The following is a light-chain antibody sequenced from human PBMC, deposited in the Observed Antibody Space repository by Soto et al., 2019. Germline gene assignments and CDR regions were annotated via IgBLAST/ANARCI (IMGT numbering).Light chain of an antibody. J-gene: IGLJ1*01. CDR1: KLGDKY. CDR3: QAWDSSLYV. V-gene: IGLV3-1*01. CDR2: QDS. Sequence: SYELTQPPSVSVSPGQTASITCSGDKLGDKYACWYQQKPGQSPVLVIYQDSKRPSGIPERFSGSNSGNTATLTISGTQAMDEADYYCQAWDSSLYVVGTGTKLTVL.